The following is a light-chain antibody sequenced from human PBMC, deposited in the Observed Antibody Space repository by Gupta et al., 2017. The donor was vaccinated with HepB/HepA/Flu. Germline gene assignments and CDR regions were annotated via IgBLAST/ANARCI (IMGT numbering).Light chain of an antibody. CDR3: QQDCTYWT. V-gene: IGKV1-5*03. J-gene: IGKJ1*01. CDR2: KTS. CDR1: RHIYYW. Sequence: DIQMTQSPSTLSSSVGDKVTSCCRASRHIYYWLGWYQQKPGKAPNIMIYKTSKGQGGVPSRFGGSGGAXDFTLTXSRRQADYSDYYYDQQDCTYWTFGXGTKVDI.